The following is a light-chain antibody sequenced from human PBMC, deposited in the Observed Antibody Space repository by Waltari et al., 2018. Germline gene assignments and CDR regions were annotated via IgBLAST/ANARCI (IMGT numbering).Light chain of an antibody. CDR3: QQTYRTLT. CDR2: AAS. J-gene: IGKJ4*01. V-gene: IGKV1-39*01. CDR1: QNIRSY. Sequence: DVQMTQSPPSLSASVGDRVTITCRASQNIRSYVNWYQQKPGKAPNLLIYAASNLHSGVPSRCSGSGSGTDFTLTISGLQPEDFATYYCQQTYRTLTFGGGTKLEIK.